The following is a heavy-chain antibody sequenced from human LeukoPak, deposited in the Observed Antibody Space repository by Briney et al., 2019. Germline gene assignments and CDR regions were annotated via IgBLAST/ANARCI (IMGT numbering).Heavy chain of an antibody. CDR3: ARVTDDYYGSGSYAALDY. CDR1: GGSISSSSYY. CDR2: IYYSGST. Sequence: PSETLSLTCTVSGGSISSSSYYWGWIRQPPGKGLEWIGSIYYSGSTYYNPSLKSRVTISVDTSKNQFSLKLSSVTAADTAVYYCARVTDDYYGSGSYAALDYWGQGTLVTVSS. J-gene: IGHJ4*02. D-gene: IGHD3-10*01. V-gene: IGHV4-39*01.